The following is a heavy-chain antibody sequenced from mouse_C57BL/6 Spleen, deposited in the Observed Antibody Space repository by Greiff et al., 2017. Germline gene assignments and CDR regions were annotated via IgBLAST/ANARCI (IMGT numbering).Heavy chain of an antibody. J-gene: IGHJ2*01. CDR3: ARHYGSSPRYFDY. Sequence: QVQLQQPGAELVKPGASVKMSCKASGYTFPSYWITWVKQRPGQGLEWIGDIYPGSGSTNYNEKFKSKATLTVDSSSSTAYMQLSSLTSEDSAVYYCARHYGSSPRYFDYWGQGTTLTVSS. V-gene: IGHV1-55*01. CDR2: IYPGSGST. D-gene: IGHD1-1*01. CDR1: GYTFPSYW.